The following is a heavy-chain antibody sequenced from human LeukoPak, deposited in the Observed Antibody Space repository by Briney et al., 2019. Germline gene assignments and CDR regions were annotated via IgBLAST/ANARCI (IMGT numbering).Heavy chain of an antibody. CDR2: INDSGGST. CDR1: GFTFSSYA. Sequence: GGSLRLSCVASGFTFSSYAMSWVRQAPGKGLEWVSTINDSGGSTYYADSVKGRFTISRDNSKNTLYLQMSSLRADDTAVYYCAKSTSYYFGSGSYSYGFDYWGQGTLVTVSS. J-gene: IGHJ4*02. D-gene: IGHD3-10*01. V-gene: IGHV3-23*01. CDR3: AKSTSYYFGSGSYSYGFDY.